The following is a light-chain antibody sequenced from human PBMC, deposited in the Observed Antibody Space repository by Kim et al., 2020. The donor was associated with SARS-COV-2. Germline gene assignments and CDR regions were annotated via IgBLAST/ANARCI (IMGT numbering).Light chain of an antibody. J-gene: IGKJ4*01. CDR1: QNIYTY. CDR3: QQRNSWPPAVT. V-gene: IGKV3-11*01. CDR2: DAS. Sequence: PGHRSPRSCRASQNIYTYLAWYQQRPGQAPRLLVYDASNRATGVPDRFSGSGSGTDFTLTISSLEPEDFSIYYCQQRNSWPPAVTFGGGTKVDIK.